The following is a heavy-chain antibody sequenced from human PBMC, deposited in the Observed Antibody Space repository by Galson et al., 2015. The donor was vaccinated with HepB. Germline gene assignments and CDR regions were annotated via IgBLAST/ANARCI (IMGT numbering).Heavy chain of an antibody. CDR3: AKGSRFRGFDY. CDR2: ISWNSGSI. CDR1: GFTFDDYA. D-gene: IGHD3-10*01. J-gene: IGHJ4*02. Sequence: SLRLSCAASGFTFDDYAMHWDRQAPGKGLEWVSGISWNSGSIGYADSVKGRFTISRDNAKNSLYLQMNSLRAEDTALYYCAKGSRFRGFDYWGQGTLVTVSS. V-gene: IGHV3-9*01.